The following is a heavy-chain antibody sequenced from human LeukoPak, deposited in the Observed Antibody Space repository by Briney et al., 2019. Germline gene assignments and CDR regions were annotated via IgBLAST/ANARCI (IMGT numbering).Heavy chain of an antibody. Sequence: SETLSLTCNVSGGSISNRAYYWAWIRQPPGKGLEWIGYIYYSGSTNYNPSLKSRVTISVDTSKNQFSLKLRSVTAADTAVYYCARVTGYMIEDYFDYWGQGTLVTVSS. V-gene: IGHV4-61*08. J-gene: IGHJ4*02. CDR3: ARVTGYMIEDYFDY. D-gene: IGHD3-22*01. CDR1: GGSISNRAYY. CDR2: IYYSGST.